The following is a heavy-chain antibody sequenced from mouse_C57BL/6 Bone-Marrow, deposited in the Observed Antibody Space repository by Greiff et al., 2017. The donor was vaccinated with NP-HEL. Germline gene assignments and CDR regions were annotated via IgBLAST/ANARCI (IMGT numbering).Heavy chain of an antibody. D-gene: IGHD1-1*01. CDR3: ANNYYGSSFYFDY. J-gene: IGHJ2*01. Sequence: EVKLQESGPELVKPGASVKISCKASGYSFTGYYMNWVKQSPEKSLEWIGEINPSTGGTTYNQKFKAKATLTVDKSSSTAYMQLKSLTSEDSAVYYCANNYYGSSFYFDYWGQGTTLTVSS. CDR1: GYSFTGYY. CDR2: INPSTGGT. V-gene: IGHV1-42*01.